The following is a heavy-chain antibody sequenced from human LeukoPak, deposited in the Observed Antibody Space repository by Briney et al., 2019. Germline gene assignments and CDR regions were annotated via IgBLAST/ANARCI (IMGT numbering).Heavy chain of an antibody. D-gene: IGHD6-13*01. V-gene: IGHV1-46*01. J-gene: IGHJ4*02. CDR1: GYPFSSYN. Sequence: WASVKLSCKASGYPFSSYNIHWVRQAPGQGLEWVGLTGSATSLPQKFRGRVTVTRDTSTTTAFMELRSLRFEDPAVYYCATETGSSSWYYWGQGTLVTVSS. CDR3: ATETGSSSWYY. CDR2: LTGSAT.